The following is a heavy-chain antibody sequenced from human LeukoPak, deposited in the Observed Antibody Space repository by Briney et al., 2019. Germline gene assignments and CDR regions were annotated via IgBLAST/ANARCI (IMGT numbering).Heavy chain of an antibody. Sequence: PSETLSLTCTVSNGSISSYYWSWIRQPPGKGLEWIGYIYYSGSTNYNPSLKSRVTISVDPSKNQFSLKLSSVTAADTAVYYCARCAVTTTGYYFDYWGQGTLVTVSS. J-gene: IGHJ4*02. CDR2: IYYSGST. D-gene: IGHD4-17*01. CDR1: NGSISSYY. V-gene: IGHV4-59*01. CDR3: ARCAVTTTGYYFDY.